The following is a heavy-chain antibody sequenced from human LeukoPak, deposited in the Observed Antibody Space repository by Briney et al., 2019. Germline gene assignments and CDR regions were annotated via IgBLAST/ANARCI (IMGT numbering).Heavy chain of an antibody. Sequence: PGGSLRLSCAASGFTFSSYSMNWVRQAPGKGLEWVSYISSSSSTIYYADSVKGRFTISRDNAKNSLYLQMNSLRAEDTAVYYCARELGSYYDYVWGSYRPFDYWGQGTLVTVSS. D-gene: IGHD3-16*02. J-gene: IGHJ4*02. V-gene: IGHV3-48*01. CDR2: ISSSSSTI. CDR3: ARELGSYYDYVWGSYRPFDY. CDR1: GFTFSSYS.